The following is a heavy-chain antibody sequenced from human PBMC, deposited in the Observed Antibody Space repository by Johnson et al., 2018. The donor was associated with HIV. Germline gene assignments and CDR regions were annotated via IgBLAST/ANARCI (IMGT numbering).Heavy chain of an antibody. J-gene: IGHJ3*02. CDR3: AREVGSWYSSSSGAFEI. CDR1: GFTFSSYA. V-gene: IGHV3-20*04. D-gene: IGHD6-6*01. Sequence: VQLVESGGGVVQPGRSLRLSCAASGFTFSSYAMHWVRQAPGKGLEWVSGINWNGGSTGYADSVKGRFTISRDNAKNSLYLQMNSLRAEDTALYYCAREVGSWYSSSSGAFEIWGQGTMVTVSS. CDR2: INWNGGST.